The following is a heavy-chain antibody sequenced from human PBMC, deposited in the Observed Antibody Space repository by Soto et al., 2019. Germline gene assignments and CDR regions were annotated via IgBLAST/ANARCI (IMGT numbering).Heavy chain of an antibody. Sequence: QVQLVQSGAEVRKPGASVRVSCKATGYSFTRHDINWLRQAAGQGLEWMGWMNPNSGNAVDAQKFQGRVTMTRNTSITTAYIEVTSLKSEDTAVYFCARGAYNDYSHWFDPWGQGTRVTVSS. CDR1: GYSFTRHD. CDR2: MNPNSGNA. J-gene: IGHJ5*02. V-gene: IGHV1-8*01. CDR3: ARGAYNDYSHWFDP. D-gene: IGHD4-4*01.